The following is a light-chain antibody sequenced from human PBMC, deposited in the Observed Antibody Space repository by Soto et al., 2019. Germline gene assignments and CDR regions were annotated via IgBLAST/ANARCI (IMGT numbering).Light chain of an antibody. CDR1: RSILFRSTNKNY. V-gene: IGKV4-1*01. CDR3: QQYFSAPQET. J-gene: IGKJ1*01. Sequence: DIVMTQSPGSLTVSLGERATINCKSSRSILFRSTNKNYLAWYQQRSGQPPKLLISWASTRESGVPDRFSGSGSGTDFTLTISCRQAEDVAVYYCQQYFSAPQETFGRGTKVEV. CDR2: WAS.